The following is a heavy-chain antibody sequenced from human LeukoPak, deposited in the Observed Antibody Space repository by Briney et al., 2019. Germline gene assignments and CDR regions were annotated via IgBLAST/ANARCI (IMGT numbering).Heavy chain of an antibody. CDR1: GFTFSNDD. CDR2: IGTAGDT. D-gene: IGHD5-12*01. CDR3: VKPIRDSGYDYYDY. Sequence: GGSLRLSCAASGFTFSNDDMHWVRQATGRGLEWVSTIGTAGDTYYSGSVKGRFTSSRENAKNSLHLQMNSLRAGDTAVYYCVKPIRDSGYDYYDYWGQGTLVTVSS. J-gene: IGHJ4*02. V-gene: IGHV3-13*01.